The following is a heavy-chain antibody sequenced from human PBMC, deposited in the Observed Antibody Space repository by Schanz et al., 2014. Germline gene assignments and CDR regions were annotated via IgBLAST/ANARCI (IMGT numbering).Heavy chain of an antibody. CDR1: GGTFSSFA. Sequence: QVQLVQSGAEVKKPGSSVKVSCKASGGTFSSFAIFWVRQAPGQGLEWMGTIIPILDITNYAQKCQGRVTITADKSTSTAYMELSNLRSEDTAVYYCARAGQDYSDSSGYATYYFGNGGQGTLVTVSS. D-gene: IGHD3-22*01. V-gene: IGHV1-69*04. CDR3: ARAGQDYSDSSGYATYYFGN. J-gene: IGHJ4*02. CDR2: IIPILDIT.